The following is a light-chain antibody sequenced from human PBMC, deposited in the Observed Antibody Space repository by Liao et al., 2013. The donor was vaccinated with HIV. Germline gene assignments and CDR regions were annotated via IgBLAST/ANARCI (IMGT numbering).Light chain of an antibody. Sequence: SSELTQPPSVSVSPGQTATITCSGDKLGDKYVSWIQQRPGQSPVLVVYQDTKRPSTIPERFSGSNSGNTATLTITGTQALDEADYYCQTWDSSTVVFGGGTKLTVL. CDR2: QDT. J-gene: IGLJ3*02. CDR1: KLGDKY. V-gene: IGLV3-1*01. CDR3: QTWDSSTVV.